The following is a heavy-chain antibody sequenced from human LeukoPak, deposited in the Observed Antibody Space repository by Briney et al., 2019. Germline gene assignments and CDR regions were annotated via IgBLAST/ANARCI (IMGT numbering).Heavy chain of an antibody. V-gene: IGHV4-38-2*02. D-gene: IGHD6-19*01. J-gene: IGHJ5*02. CDR1: GYSISSGYY. CDR3: ANVAGRWFDP. Sequence: SETLSLTCTVSGYSISSGYYWGWIRQPPGKGLEWIGSIYHSGSTYYNPSLKSRVTISVDTSKNQFSLKLSSVTAADTAVYYCANVAGRWFDPWGQGTLVTVSS. CDR2: IYHSGST.